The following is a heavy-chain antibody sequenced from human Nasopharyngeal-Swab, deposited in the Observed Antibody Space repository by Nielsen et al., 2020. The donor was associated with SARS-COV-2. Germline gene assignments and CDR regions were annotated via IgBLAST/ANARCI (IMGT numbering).Heavy chain of an antibody. Sequence: GGSLRLSCAASGFTFSSYGMHWVRQAPGKGLEWVAVIWHDGAYRYYADSLKGRFTISRDNSKNTLYLEMNSLTAEDTALYICARDRGNSEPIDHWGQGTLVTVAS. J-gene: IGHJ4*02. CDR2: IWHDGAYR. V-gene: IGHV3-33*01. CDR1: GFTFSSYG. CDR3: ARDRGNSEPIDH. D-gene: IGHD1-14*01.